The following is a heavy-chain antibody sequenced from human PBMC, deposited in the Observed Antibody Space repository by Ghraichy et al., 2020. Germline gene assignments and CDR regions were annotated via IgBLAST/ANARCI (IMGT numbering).Heavy chain of an antibody. CDR1: GFTFSNAW. CDR2: IKSKTDGGTT. J-gene: IGHJ4*02. D-gene: IGHD3-22*01. Sequence: GGSLRLSCAASGFTFSNAWMSWVRQAPGKGLEWVGRIKSKTDGGTTDYAAPVKGRFTISRDDSKNTLYLQMNSLKTEDTAVYYCTTVYYYDSSGYFDRADYWGQGTLVTVSS. V-gene: IGHV3-15*01. CDR3: TTVYYYDSSGYFDRADY.